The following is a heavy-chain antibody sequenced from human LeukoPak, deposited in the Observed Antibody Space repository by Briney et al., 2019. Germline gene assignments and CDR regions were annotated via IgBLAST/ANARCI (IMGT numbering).Heavy chain of an antibody. CDR2: ISGNGGST. Sequence: PGGSLRLSCAASGFTFNSYAMHWVRQAPGEGLEYVSAISGNGGSTYYANSVKGRFTISRDNSKNTLYLQMGSLRDEDMAVYYCARGPGPTYYYYYHVDVWGKGTTVTVSS. CDR1: GFTFNSYA. V-gene: IGHV3-64*01. J-gene: IGHJ6*03. CDR3: ARGPGPTYYYYYHVDV.